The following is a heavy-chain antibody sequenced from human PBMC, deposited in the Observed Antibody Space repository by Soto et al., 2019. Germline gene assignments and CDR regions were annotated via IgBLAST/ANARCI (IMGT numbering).Heavy chain of an antibody. D-gene: IGHD2-15*01. CDR2: ISPSTSHI. CDR3: SGCSGGACHQNYGMDV. CDR1: GFTFSSCT. J-gene: IGHJ6*04. V-gene: IGHV3-21*06. Sequence: EVHLVESGGGLVKPGGSLRLSCAVSGFTFSSCTMNWVRQAPGKGLEWVSSISPSTSHIYYADSVKGRFTISRDNAKNALFLQMNSLRADDTALYYCSGCSGGACHQNYGMDVWGKGTKVTVSS.